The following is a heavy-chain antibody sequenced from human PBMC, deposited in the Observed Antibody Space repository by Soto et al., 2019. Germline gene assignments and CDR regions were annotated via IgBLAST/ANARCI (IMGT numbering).Heavy chain of an antibody. J-gene: IGHJ4*02. Sequence: PSQTLSLTCAISGDSVSSNSAAWNWIRQSPSRGLEWLGRTYYRSKWYNDYAVSVKSRITINPDTSKNQFSLQLNSVTPEDTAVYYCARDQAYDYVWGSYPMAGYFDSWGQGTLVTVSS. D-gene: IGHD3-16*01. CDR1: GDSVSSNSAA. V-gene: IGHV6-1*01. CDR3: ARDQAYDYVWGSYPMAGYFDS. CDR2: TYYRSKWYN.